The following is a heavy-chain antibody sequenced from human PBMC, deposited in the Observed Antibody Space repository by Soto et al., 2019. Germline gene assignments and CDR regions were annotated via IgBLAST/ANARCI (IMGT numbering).Heavy chain of an antibody. CDR2: ISYDGSNK. J-gene: IGHJ4*02. Sequence: GGSLRLSCAASGFTFSSYAMHWVRQAPGKGLEWVAVISYDGSNKYYADSVKGRFTISRDNSKNTLYLQMNSLRAEDTAVYYCARDKQEMATMIHWGQGTLVTVSS. CDR1: GFTFSSYA. CDR3: ARDKQEMATMIH. D-gene: IGHD5-12*01. V-gene: IGHV3-30-3*01.